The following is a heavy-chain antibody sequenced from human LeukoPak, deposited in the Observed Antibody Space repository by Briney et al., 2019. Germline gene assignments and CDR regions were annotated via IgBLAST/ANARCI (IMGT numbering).Heavy chain of an antibody. J-gene: IGHJ4*02. Sequence: GGSLRLSCATSGFTFSSYWMTCVRQAPGTGLEWVANIKEDGSRQHYIDSVKGRFTISRDNAKSSLYLQMNSLRVEGSAVYYCARDGYASGSHDYWGQGTLVTVSS. D-gene: IGHD3-10*01. CDR2: IKEDGSRQ. V-gene: IGHV3-7*04. CDR1: GFTFSSYW. CDR3: ARDGYASGSHDY.